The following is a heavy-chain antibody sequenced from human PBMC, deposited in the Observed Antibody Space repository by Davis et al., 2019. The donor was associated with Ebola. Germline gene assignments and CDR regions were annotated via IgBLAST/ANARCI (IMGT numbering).Heavy chain of an antibody. Sequence: MPSETLTLTCTVSGGSISTYYWSWIRQPPGKGLEWIAYIYDSGSTKYNLSLKGRVAISVDTSKNQFSLKLSSVTAADTAVYYRARSYGAAPFDYWDQGTLVTVSS. CDR2: IYDSGST. J-gene: IGHJ4*02. CDR1: GGSISTYY. D-gene: IGHD4/OR15-4a*01. V-gene: IGHV4-59*08. CDR3: ARSYGAAPFDY.